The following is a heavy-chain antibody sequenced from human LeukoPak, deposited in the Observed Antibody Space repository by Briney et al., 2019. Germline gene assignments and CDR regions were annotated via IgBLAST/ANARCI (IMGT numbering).Heavy chain of an antibody. CDR1: GFTFSTYE. Sequence: GGSLRLSCAGSGFTFSTYELIWVRQAPGKGLEWVSYISSSATTIYYADSVKGRFTISRDNAKNSLSLQMNSLRVDDTAVYYCARETPSITMIVVAPWAFDIWGQGTMVTVSS. D-gene: IGHD3-22*01. CDR3: ARETPSITMIVVAPWAFDI. J-gene: IGHJ3*02. CDR2: ISSSATTI. V-gene: IGHV3-48*03.